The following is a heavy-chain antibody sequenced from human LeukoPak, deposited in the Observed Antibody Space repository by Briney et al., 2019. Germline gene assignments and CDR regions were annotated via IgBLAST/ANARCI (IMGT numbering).Heavy chain of an antibody. CDR1: GGSISSYY. Sequence: SETLSLTCTVSGGSISSYYRSWIRQPPGKGLEWIGYIYYSGSTNYNPSLKSRVTISVDTSKNQFSLKLSSVTAADTAVYYCARDRRETGVYWGQGTLVTVSS. J-gene: IGHJ4*02. D-gene: IGHD1-26*01. V-gene: IGHV4-59*12. CDR3: ARDRRETGVY. CDR2: IYYSGST.